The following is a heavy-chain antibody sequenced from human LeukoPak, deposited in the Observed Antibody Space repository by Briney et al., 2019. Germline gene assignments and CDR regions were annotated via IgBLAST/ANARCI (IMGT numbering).Heavy chain of an antibody. CDR3: ARSRSSGWLDDAFDI. CDR2: IYPGDSDT. D-gene: IGHD6-19*01. V-gene: IGHV5-51*01. J-gene: IGHJ3*02. CDR1: GYSFTTYW. Sequence: GESLKISCKGSGYSFTTYWIAWVRQMPGKGLEWMGIIYPGDSDTRYSPSFQGQVTISADKSISTAYLQWSSLKASDTAMYYCARSRSSGWLDDAFDIWGQGTMVTVSS.